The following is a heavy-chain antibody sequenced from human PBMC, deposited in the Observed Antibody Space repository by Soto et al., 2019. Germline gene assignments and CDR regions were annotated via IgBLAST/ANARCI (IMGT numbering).Heavy chain of an antibody. V-gene: IGHV3-73*01. J-gene: IGHJ4*02. D-gene: IGHD1-26*01. CDR1: GFTFSGSA. CDR3: TRHANSGSYYMGLDFDY. Sequence: PGGSLRLSCAASGFTFSGSAMHWVRQASGKGLEWVGRIRSKANSYATAYAASVKGRFTISRDDSKNTAYLQMNSLKTEDTAVYYCTRHANSGSYYMGLDFDYWGQGTLVTVSS. CDR2: IRSKANSYAT.